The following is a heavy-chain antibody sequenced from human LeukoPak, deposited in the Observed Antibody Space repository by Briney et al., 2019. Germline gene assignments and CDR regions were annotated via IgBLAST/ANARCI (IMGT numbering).Heavy chain of an antibody. J-gene: IGHJ2*01. Sequence: ASVKVSCKASGYTFTSYYMHWVRQAPGQGLEWMGIINPSGGSTSYAQKFQGRVTMTRDTSTSTVYMELSSLRSEDTAVYYCARPLASYCGGDCFNWYFDLWGRGTLVTVSS. CDR2: INPSGGST. CDR3: ARPLASYCGGDCFNWYFDL. D-gene: IGHD2-21*02. CDR1: GYTFTSYY. V-gene: IGHV1-46*01.